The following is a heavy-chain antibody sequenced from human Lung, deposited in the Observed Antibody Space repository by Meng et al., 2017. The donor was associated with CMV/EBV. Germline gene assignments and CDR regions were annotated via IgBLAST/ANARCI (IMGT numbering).Heavy chain of an antibody. V-gene: IGHV3-7*01. J-gene: IGHJ6*02. Sequence: GEXXKISCAASGFTFSSYWMSWVRQAPGKGLEWVANIKQDGSEKYYVDSVKGRFTISRDNSKNSLYLQMNSLRAEDTAVYYCARDQMPEYYDFWSGYLGKGGYYGMDVXGQGXTVTVSS. CDR3: ARDQMPEYYDFWSGYLGKGGYYGMDV. CDR1: GFTFSSYW. CDR2: IKQDGSEK. D-gene: IGHD3-3*01.